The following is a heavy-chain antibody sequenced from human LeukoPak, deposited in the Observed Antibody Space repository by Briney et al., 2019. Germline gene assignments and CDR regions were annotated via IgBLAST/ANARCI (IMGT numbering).Heavy chain of an antibody. Sequence: SETLSLTCAVSGGSISSYYWSWIRQPPGKGLEWIGYIYYSGSTNYNPSLKSRVTISVDTSKNQFSLKLSSVTAADTAVYYCARDTVTTFGGYYYYYYMDVWGKGTTVTVSS. CDR2: IYYSGST. J-gene: IGHJ6*03. V-gene: IGHV4-59*01. CDR3: ARDTVTTFGGYYYYYYMDV. CDR1: GGSISSYY. D-gene: IGHD3-16*01.